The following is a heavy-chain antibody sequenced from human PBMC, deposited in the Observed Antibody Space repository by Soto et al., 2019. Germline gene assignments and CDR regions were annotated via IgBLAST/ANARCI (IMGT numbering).Heavy chain of an antibody. CDR3: ARLSMYYDILTGYRY. CDR2: IYYSGST. D-gene: IGHD3-9*01. J-gene: IGHJ4*02. V-gene: IGHV4-59*11. Sequence: SETLSLTCTVSGGSISSHYWSWIRQPPGQGLEWIGYIYYSGSTNYNPSLKSRVTISVDTSKSQFSLRLSSVTAADTAVYYCARLSMYYDILTGYRYWGQGTLVTVSS. CDR1: GGSISSHY.